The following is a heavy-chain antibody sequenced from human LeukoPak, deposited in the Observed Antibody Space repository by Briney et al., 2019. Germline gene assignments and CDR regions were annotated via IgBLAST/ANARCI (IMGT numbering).Heavy chain of an antibody. J-gene: IGHJ3*02. Sequence: GGSLRLSCVASGFTFSSYSMNWVRQAPGKGLEWVSYISSSSGTIYYADSVQGRFTVSRDNAKNSLSLQMNSLRDEDTAVYYCARDRRYYDTANAFDIWGQGTMVTASS. D-gene: IGHD3-22*01. CDR2: ISSSSGTI. CDR1: GFTFSSYS. CDR3: ARDRRYYDTANAFDI. V-gene: IGHV3-48*02.